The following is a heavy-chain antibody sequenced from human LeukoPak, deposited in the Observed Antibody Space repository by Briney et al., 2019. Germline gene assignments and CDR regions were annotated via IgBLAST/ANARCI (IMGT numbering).Heavy chain of an antibody. CDR1: GYTFTGYY. V-gene: IGHV1-2*02. CDR2: INPNSGGT. D-gene: IGHD2-2*01. Sequence: GASVKVSCKASGYTFTGYYMHWVRQAPGQGLEWMGWINPNSGGTNYAQKFQGRVTMTRDTSISTAYMELSRLRSDDTAVYYCARSGKVVPAAINWFDPWGQGTLVTVSS. CDR3: ARSGKVVPAAINWFDP. J-gene: IGHJ5*02.